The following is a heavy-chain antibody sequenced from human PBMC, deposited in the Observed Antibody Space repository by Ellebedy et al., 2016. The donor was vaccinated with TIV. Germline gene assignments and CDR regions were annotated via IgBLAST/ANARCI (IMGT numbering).Heavy chain of an antibody. CDR3: ARQHDYGDYLPIHDAFDI. D-gene: IGHD4-17*01. J-gene: IGHJ3*02. CDR1: GYSFTSYW. Sequence: GESLKISCKGSGYSFTSYWISWVRQMPGKGLEWMGRIDPSDSYTNYSPSFQGHVTISADKSISTAYLQWSSLKASDTAMYYCARQHDYGDYLPIHDAFDIWGQGTMVTVSS. V-gene: IGHV5-10-1*01. CDR2: IDPSDSYT.